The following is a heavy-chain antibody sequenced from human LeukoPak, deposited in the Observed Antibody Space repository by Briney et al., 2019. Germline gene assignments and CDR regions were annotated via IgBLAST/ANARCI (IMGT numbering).Heavy chain of an antibody. V-gene: IGHV3-53*01. D-gene: IGHD3-22*01. CDR2: IYSGGSP. J-gene: IGHJ4*02. CDR1: GFTFSTNY. CDR3: ARDLNYYDSSGYGH. Sequence: GGSLRLSCAASGFTFSTNYMSWVHQAPGKGLEWVSVIYSGGSPYYADSVKGRFTISRDNSKNTLYLQMNSLRAEDTAVYYCARDLNYYDSSGYGHWGQGTLVTVSS.